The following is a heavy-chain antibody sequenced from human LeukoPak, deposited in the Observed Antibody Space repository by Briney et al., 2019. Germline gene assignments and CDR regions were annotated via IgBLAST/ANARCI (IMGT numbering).Heavy chain of an antibody. Sequence: SQTLSLTCAISGDSVSSNSAAWNWIRQSPSRGLEWLGSTYYRSKWYNDYAVSVKSRITINPDTSKNQFSLQLNSVTPEDTAVYYCARASGGYCSSTSCYAFDYWGQGTLVTVSS. CDR1: GDSVSSNSAA. D-gene: IGHD2-2*01. V-gene: IGHV6-1*01. CDR2: TYYRSKWYN. CDR3: ARASGGYCSSTSCYAFDY. J-gene: IGHJ4*02.